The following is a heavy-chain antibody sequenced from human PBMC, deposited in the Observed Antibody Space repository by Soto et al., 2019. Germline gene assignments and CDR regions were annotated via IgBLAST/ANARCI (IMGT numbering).Heavy chain of an antibody. CDR3: ARGIHVLRYFEASARDYGMDV. CDR1: GRSFSGYY. Sequence: SETLSLTCAVYGRSFSGYYWSWIRQPPGKGLEWIGEINHSGSTNYNPSLKSRVTISVDTSKNQFSLKLSSVTAADTAVYYCARGIHVLRYFEASARDYGMDVWGQGTTVTV. J-gene: IGHJ6*02. V-gene: IGHV4-34*01. CDR2: INHSGST. D-gene: IGHD3-9*01.